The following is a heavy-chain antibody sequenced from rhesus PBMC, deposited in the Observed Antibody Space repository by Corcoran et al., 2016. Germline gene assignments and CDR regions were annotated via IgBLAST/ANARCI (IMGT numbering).Heavy chain of an antibody. CDR1: GASISAFW. J-gene: IGHJ4*01. Sequence: QVQLQESGPGLVKPSETLSLTCAVSGASISAFWWTWCCPPPGKGLEWIGGINSSSASTYYTASIKSRVTISKDAAQNPFSLKLSSMTAADTAVYFCARGGYGSSYHWGQGVLVTVSS. CDR3: ARGGYGSSYH. V-gene: IGHV4-80*01. CDR2: INSSSAST. D-gene: IGHD4-29*01.